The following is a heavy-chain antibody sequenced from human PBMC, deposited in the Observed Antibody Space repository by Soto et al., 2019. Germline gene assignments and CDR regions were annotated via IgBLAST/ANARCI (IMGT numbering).Heavy chain of an antibody. CDR2: ITPMFGAP. V-gene: IGHV1-69*06. CDR1: GGPFSSYA. Sequence: QVQLVQSGAEVKKPGSSVKVSCTASGGPFSSYAINWVRQAPGQGIEWMGVITPMFGAPHYAKNFKGRITITADKSTNTAYTELSSLTSGDTSVYFCARVSTGRWFDPWGQGTLVTVSS. CDR3: ARVSTGRWFDP. J-gene: IGHJ5*02.